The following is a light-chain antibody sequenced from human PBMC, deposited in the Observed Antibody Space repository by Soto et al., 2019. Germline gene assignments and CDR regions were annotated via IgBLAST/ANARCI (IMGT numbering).Light chain of an antibody. J-gene: IGLJ1*01. Sequence: SYELTQPPSVSVAPEKTTTITCGGNNLGDKRVHWYRQKPGQAPVLLISYDSDRPSGIPERFSGSKSGKTATLTISRGEAGDDADYYSQVWDIMTDNYVFGGGTKLTVL. CDR3: QVWDIMTDNYV. V-gene: IGLV3-21*04. CDR2: YDS. CDR1: NLGDKR.